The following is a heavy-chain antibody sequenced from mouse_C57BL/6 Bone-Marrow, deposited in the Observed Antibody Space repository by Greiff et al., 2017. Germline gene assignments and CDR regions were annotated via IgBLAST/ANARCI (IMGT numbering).Heavy chain of an antibody. CDR2: IYPGSGST. CDR3: ARSYYDYGDY. J-gene: IGHJ4*01. Sequence: QVQLQQPGAELVKPGASVKMSCKASGYTFTSYWITWVKQRPGQGLEWIGDIYPGSGSTNYNEKFKSKATLTVDTSSSTDYMQRSSLTSEDSAVYYCARSYYDYGDYGGQGTSVTVSS. V-gene: IGHV1-55*01. D-gene: IGHD2-4*01. CDR1: GYTFTSYW.